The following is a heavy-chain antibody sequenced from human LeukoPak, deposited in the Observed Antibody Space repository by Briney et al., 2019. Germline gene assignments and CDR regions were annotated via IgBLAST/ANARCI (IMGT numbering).Heavy chain of an antibody. J-gene: IGHJ5*02. CDR3: ARETAAAGTRFDP. D-gene: IGHD6-13*01. CDR1: GYTFTNYG. CDR2: INPNSGGT. V-gene: IGHV1-2*02. Sequence: ASVKVSCKASGYTFTNYGITWVRQAPGQGLEWVGWINPNSGGTNYAQKFQGRVTMTRDTSISTAYMELSRLRSDDTAVYYCARETAAAGTRFDPWGQGTLVTVSS.